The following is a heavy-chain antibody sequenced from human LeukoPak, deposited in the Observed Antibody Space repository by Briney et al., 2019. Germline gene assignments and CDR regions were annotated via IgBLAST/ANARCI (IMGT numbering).Heavy chain of an antibody. Sequence: SEILSLTCAVYGGSFSGYYWSWIRQPPGKGLEWIGEINHSGSTNYNPSLKSRVTISVDTSKNQFSLKLSSVTAADTAVYYCARARQYQLLSTWGQGTLVTVSS. J-gene: IGHJ5*02. CDR1: GGSFSGYY. CDR3: ARARQYQLLST. V-gene: IGHV4-34*01. CDR2: INHSGST. D-gene: IGHD2-2*01.